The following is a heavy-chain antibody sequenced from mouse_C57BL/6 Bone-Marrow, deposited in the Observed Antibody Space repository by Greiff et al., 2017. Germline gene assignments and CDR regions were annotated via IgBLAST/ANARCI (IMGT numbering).Heavy chain of an antibody. CDR1: GFSLTSYG. V-gene: IGHV2-2*01. CDR2: IWSGGST. CDR3: ARNSRGANYYGSSYWFAY. J-gene: IGHJ3*01. D-gene: IGHD1-1*01. Sequence: VQLQQSGPGLVQPSQSLSITCTVSGFSLTSYGVHWVRQSPGKGLEWLGVIWSGGSTDYNAAFISRLSISKDNSTSQVFFKMNRLQADDTAIYYCARNSRGANYYGSSYWFAYWGQGTLVTVSA.